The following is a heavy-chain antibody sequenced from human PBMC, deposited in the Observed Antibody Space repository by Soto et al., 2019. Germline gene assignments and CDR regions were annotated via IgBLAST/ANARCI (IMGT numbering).Heavy chain of an antibody. CDR1: GFTFSNYS. Sequence: GGSLRLSCAASGFTFSNYSMSWVRQAPGKGLEWASAISASGGSIYYANSVKGRFTISRDNSKSTLYLQMNSLRAEDTAVYYCAKGSIWGSYRYEAYYFDYWGQGTLVTVSS. CDR3: AKGSIWGSYRYEAYYFDY. J-gene: IGHJ4*02. D-gene: IGHD3-16*02. CDR2: ISASGGSI. V-gene: IGHV3-23*01.